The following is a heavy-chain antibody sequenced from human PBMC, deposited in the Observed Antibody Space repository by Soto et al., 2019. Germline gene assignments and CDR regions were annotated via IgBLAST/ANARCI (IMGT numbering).Heavy chain of an antibody. V-gene: IGHV3-9*01. CDR1: GFTFDDYA. J-gene: IGHJ4*02. D-gene: IGHD3-10*01. CDR3: AKDTSDYYGSGRFGYFDY. Sequence: EVQLVESGGGLVQPGRSLRLSCAASGFTFDDYAMHWVRQAPGKGLEWVSGISWNSGSIGYADSVKGRFTISRDNAKNPLYLQMNSLRAEDTALYYCAKDTSDYYGSGRFGYFDYWGQGTLVTVSS. CDR2: ISWNSGSI.